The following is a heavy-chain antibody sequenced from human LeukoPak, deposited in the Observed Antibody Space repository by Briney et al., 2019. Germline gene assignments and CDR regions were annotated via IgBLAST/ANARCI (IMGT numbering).Heavy chain of an antibody. CDR2: ISYDGSNK. Sequence: GGSPRLSCAACGFTFSSYAMHWVRQAPGKGLEWVEVISYDGSNKYYADSVKGRFTISRDNSKHRLYLQMKSLRAEDTAVYYCARDGHTGAIWFGELLFVGWFDPWGQGTLVTVSS. CDR1: GFTFSSYA. V-gene: IGHV3-30-3*01. J-gene: IGHJ5*02. D-gene: IGHD3-10*01. CDR3: ARDGHTGAIWFGELLFVGWFDP.